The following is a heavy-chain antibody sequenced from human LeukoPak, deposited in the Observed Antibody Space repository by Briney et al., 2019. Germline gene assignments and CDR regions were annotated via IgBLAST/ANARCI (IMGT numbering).Heavy chain of an antibody. CDR3: ARLSGSWYERVFDY. V-gene: IGHV1-2*06. J-gene: IGHJ4*02. CDR1: GYTFTSYY. CDR2: INPNSGGT. D-gene: IGHD6-13*01. Sequence: ASVKVSCKASGYTFTSYYMHWVRQAPGQGLEWMGRINPNSGGTNYAQKFQGRVTMTRDTSISTAYMELSRLRSDDTAVYYCARLSGSWYERVFDYWGQGTLVTVSS.